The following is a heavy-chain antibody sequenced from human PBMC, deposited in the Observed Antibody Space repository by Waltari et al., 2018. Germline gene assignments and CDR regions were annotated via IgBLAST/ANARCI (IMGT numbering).Heavy chain of an antibody. J-gene: IGHJ3*02. CDR1: GFTVSSNY. Sequence: EVQLVESGGGLIQPGGSLRLSCAASGFTVSSNYMSWVRQAPGKGLEWLCVIEGGGSTYYADAVKGGFTISRDNSKNTLDLQMNGLGAEDTAVYYCARERATDILWRNDAFDIWGQGTMVTVSS. V-gene: IGHV3-53*01. D-gene: IGHD2-21*01. CDR2: IEGGGST. CDR3: ARERATDILWRNDAFDI.